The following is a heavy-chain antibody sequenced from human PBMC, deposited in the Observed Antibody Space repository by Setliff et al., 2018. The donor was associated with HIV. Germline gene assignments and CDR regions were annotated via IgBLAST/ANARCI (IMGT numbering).Heavy chain of an antibody. Sequence: PSETLSLTCAVYGGSFNDYYWNWIRQPPGKGLEWIGEIHHTGHINYNPSFKSRTTMSLDMSRNQFSLKLTSVTAADSAVYYCARHRYSSSINWFDPWGQGTLVTVSS. V-gene: IGHV4-34*01. CDR2: IHHTGHI. J-gene: IGHJ5*02. CDR3: ARHRYSSSINWFDP. CDR1: GGSFNDYY. D-gene: IGHD6-13*01.